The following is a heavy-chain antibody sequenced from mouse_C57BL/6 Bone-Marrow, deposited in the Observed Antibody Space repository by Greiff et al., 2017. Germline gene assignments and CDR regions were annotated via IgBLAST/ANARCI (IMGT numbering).Heavy chain of an antibody. J-gene: IGHJ2*01. CDR2: ILPGSGST. V-gene: IGHV1-9*01. CDR3: CAGYGSSYDVFDF. CDR1: GYTFTGYW. Sequence: VQLQQSGAELIKPGASVKLSCKATGYTFTGYWIEWVKQRPGHGLEWIGEILPGSGSTNYNEKFKGKATFTADTSSTTADMQLISLTTDDSAIYYCCAGYGSSYDVFDFWCQGTTLTVSS. D-gene: IGHD1-1*01.